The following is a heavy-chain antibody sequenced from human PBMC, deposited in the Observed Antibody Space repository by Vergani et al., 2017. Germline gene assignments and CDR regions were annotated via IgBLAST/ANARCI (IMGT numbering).Heavy chain of an antibody. CDR1: GDSFRGYY. CDR3: ARGSTLYGSGVRRTQQRRYAMDV. D-gene: IGHD3-10*01. J-gene: IGHJ6*02. V-gene: IGHV4-34*01. Sequence: QVQLQQWGAGLVKPSETLSLTCAVYGDSFRGYYWNWIRQPPGKGLEWIGKINPSGVTIVNPSLKSRVSMSIDTSKSQFSLKLVSIVAADAAVYYCARGSTLYGSGVRRTQQRRYAMDVWGQGTTVTVS. CDR2: INPSGVT.